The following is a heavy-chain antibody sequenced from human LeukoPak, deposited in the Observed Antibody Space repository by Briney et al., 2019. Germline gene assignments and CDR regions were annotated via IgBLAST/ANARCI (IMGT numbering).Heavy chain of an antibody. CDR1: GYTFSSYA. J-gene: IGHJ5*02. CDR3: ARVSGWYWFDQ. Sequence: GGSLRLSCEGSGYTFSSYAMHWVRQAPGKGLEYVATISSDGRITYYANFVKGRFTISRDNSKNTLHLQMGSLRTEDMAVYFCARVSGWYWFDQWGQGTLVTVSS. CDR2: ISSDGRIT. V-gene: IGHV3-64*01. D-gene: IGHD6-19*01.